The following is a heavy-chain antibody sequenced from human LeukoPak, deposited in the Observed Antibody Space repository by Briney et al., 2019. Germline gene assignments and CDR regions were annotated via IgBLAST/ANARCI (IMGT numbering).Heavy chain of an antibody. Sequence: GRSLRLSCAASGFTFSSYARHWVRQAPGKGLEWVAVISYDGSNKYYADSVKGRFTISRDNSKNTLYLQMNSLRAEDTAVYYCASFEPPIDYWGPRTLVTVSS. CDR1: GFTFSSYA. CDR3: ASFEPPIDY. CDR2: ISYDGSNK. J-gene: IGHJ4*02. V-gene: IGHV3-30-3*01. D-gene: IGHD3-9*01.